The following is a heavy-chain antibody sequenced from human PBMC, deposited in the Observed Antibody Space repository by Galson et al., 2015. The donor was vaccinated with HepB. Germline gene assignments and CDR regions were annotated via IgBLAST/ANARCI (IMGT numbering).Heavy chain of an antibody. CDR2: INPNSGST. CDR3: AKVGASWNGDY. V-gene: IGHV1-2*02. Sequence: SVKVSCKASGYSFTGHYMQWVRQAPGQGLEWMGWINPNSGSTNYAQKFQGRVTLTRDTSISTAYMELSRLTSDDTAAYYCAKVGASWNGDYWGQGTLVTVSS. D-gene: IGHD2-2*01. J-gene: IGHJ4*02. CDR1: GYSFTGHY.